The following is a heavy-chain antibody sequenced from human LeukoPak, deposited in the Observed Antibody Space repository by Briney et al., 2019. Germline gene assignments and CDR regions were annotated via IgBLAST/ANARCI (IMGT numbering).Heavy chain of an antibody. D-gene: IGHD5-12*01. Sequence: SVTLSHTCAVPGVSVNTGDWWTWVRQPPGKGLEWIGEVFHVGTTNYNPSLKSRVTILLDKSRNQFSLELRSVTAADTAIYYCARWRAYTAFDFWGQGTLVTVSS. CDR1: GVSVNTGDW. CDR3: ARWRAYTAFDF. J-gene: IGHJ4*02. CDR2: VFHVGTT. V-gene: IGHV4-4*02.